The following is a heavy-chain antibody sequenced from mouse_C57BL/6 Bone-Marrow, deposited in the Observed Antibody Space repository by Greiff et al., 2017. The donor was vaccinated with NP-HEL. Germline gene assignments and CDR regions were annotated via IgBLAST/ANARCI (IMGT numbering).Heavy chain of an antibody. V-gene: IGHV14-4*01. J-gene: IGHJ1*03. D-gene: IGHD2-3*01. CDR3: TTEGDGYYGWYFDV. CDR1: GFNIKDDY. Sequence: VQLQQSGAELVRPGASVKLSCTASGFNIKDDYMHWVKQRPEQGLEWIGWIDPENGDTEYASKFQGKATITADTSSNTAYLQLSSLTSEDTAVYYCTTEGDGYYGWYFDVWGTGTTVTVSS. CDR2: IDPENGDT.